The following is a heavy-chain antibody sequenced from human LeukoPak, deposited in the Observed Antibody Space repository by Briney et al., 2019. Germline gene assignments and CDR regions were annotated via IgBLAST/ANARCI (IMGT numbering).Heavy chain of an antibody. CDR1: GGSISSSSYY. Sequence: ETLSLTCTVSGGSISSSSYYWGWIRQPPGKGLEWVSAISGSGGITYYADSVKGRFTISRDNSKNTLYLQMNSLRAEDTAVYYCAKDGPNWNYGAHPPDKTYYFDYWGQGTLVTVSS. CDR2: ISGSGGIT. CDR3: AKDGPNWNYGAHPPDKTYYFDY. V-gene: IGHV3-23*01. J-gene: IGHJ4*02. D-gene: IGHD1-7*01.